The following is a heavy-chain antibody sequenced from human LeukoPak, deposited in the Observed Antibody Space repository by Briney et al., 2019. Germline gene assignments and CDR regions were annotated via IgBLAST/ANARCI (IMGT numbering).Heavy chain of an antibody. CDR2: IYYSGST. D-gene: IGHD6-13*01. CDR3: ARHSSSWYQGGFDC. J-gene: IGHJ4*02. V-gene: IGHV4-59*08. Sequence: SETLSLTCTVSGGSISSYYWSWIRQPPGKGLEWIGYIYYSGSTNYNPSLKSRVTISVDTSKNQFSLKLSSVTAADTAVYYCARHSSSWYQGGFDCWGQGTLVTVSS. CDR1: GGSISSYY.